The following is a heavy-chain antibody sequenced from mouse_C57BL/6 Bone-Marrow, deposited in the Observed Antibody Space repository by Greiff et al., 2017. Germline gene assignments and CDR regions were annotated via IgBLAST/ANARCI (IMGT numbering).Heavy chain of an antibody. V-gene: IGHV1-64*01. CDR1: GYTFTSYW. CDR2: IHPNSGST. CDR3: ARSPSIDYYGSWAWFAY. J-gene: IGHJ3*01. D-gene: IGHD1-1*01. Sequence: QVQLQQPGAELVKPGASVTLSCKASGYTFTSYWMHWVKQRPGQGLEWIGMIHPNSGSTNYNEKFKSKATLTVDKSSSTAYMQLSSLTSEDSAVYYCARSPSIDYYGSWAWFAYWGQGTLVTVSA.